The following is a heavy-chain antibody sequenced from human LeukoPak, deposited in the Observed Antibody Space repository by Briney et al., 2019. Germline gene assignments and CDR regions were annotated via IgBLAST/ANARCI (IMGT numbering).Heavy chain of an antibody. D-gene: IGHD3-3*01. CDR3: ARGDMEYYDFWSGSQTNWFDP. CDR2: INPSCGRR. J-gene: IGHJ5*02. Sequence: ASVKVSCKASGYTFTSYYMHWVRQAPVQGLEWMGIINPSCGRRSEAQECKSRVTITRDSSASIVYIEMSSVRYEDTAVYYCARGDMEYYDFWSGSQTNWFDPWGQGTLVTVSS. V-gene: IGHV1-46*01. CDR1: GYTFTSYY.